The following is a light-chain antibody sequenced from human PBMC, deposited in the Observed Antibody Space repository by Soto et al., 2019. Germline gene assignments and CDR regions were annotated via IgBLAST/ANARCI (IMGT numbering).Light chain of an antibody. Sequence: QSALTQPASVSGSPGQSIAISCTGTSSDVGGYNYVSWYQQHPGKAPKLLIYEVSNRPSGVSDRFSGSKSGNTASLTISGLQAEDEAGYYCSSYTSTDTYVSGTGTKVT. V-gene: IGLV2-14*01. J-gene: IGLJ1*01. CDR3: SSYTSTDTYV. CDR1: SSDVGGYNY. CDR2: EVS.